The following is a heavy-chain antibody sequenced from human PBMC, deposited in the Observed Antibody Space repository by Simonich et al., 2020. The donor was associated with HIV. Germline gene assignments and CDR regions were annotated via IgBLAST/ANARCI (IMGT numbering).Heavy chain of an antibody. Sequence: EVQLVESGGGLVQPGGSLRLSCSASGFTFSSYEMNWVRQAPGKGLEWVSYISSSGSTIYYADAVKGRFTISRDNAKNSLYLQMNSLRAEDTAVYYCARDYYGSGSYYIYFDYWGQGTLVTVSS. D-gene: IGHD3-10*01. CDR3: ARDYYGSGSYYIYFDY. CDR1: GFTFSSYE. CDR2: ISSSGSTI. J-gene: IGHJ4*02. V-gene: IGHV3-48*03.